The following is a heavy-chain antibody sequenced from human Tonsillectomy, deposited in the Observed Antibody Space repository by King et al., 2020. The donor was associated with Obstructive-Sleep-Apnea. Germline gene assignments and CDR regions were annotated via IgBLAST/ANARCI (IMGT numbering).Heavy chain of an antibody. V-gene: IGHV4-39*07. CDR2: IYFSGST. CDR1: GGSISSRSFY. CDR3: AREVSDDSSSYYDSYGLDV. D-gene: IGHD3-22*01. J-gene: IGHJ6*02. Sequence: LQLQESGPGLVKPSETLSLTCTVSGGSISSRSFYWGWIRQPPGKGLEWIGSIYFSGSTYYNPSLKSRVTISVDTSKNQFSLKLSSVTAADTAVYYCAREVSDDSSSYYDSYGLDVWGQVTTVTVSS.